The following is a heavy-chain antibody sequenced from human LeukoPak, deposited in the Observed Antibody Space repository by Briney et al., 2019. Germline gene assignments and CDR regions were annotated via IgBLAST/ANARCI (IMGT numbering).Heavy chain of an antibody. Sequence: PGRSLRLSRAASGFTFNSYAMHWVRQPPGKGLEWVAFIPYDGSKKSHANFVRGRFTCSRDNSKNTLYLQMNSLRAEDTAVYYCARDFLDFSVDYWGQGAPVTVSS. D-gene: IGHD3-3*01. CDR1: GFTFNSYA. V-gene: IGHV3-30*04. CDR3: ARDFLDFSVDY. J-gene: IGHJ4*02. CDR2: IPYDGSKK.